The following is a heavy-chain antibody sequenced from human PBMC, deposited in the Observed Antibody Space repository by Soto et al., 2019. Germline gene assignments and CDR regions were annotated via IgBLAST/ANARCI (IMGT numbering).Heavy chain of an antibody. J-gene: IGHJ4*02. CDR1: GFTFSSYW. CDR2: INSDGSST. CDR3: AIASGYDVDS. V-gene: IGHV3-74*01. D-gene: IGHD5-12*01. Sequence: EVQLVESGGGLVQPGGSLRLSCSASGFTFSSYWMHWVRQAPGKGLVWVSRINSDGSSTTYADFVKGRFTISRDNVKKTVYLQMHGLRAEDTAGYDCAIASGYDVDSWCQVNLVTVSS.